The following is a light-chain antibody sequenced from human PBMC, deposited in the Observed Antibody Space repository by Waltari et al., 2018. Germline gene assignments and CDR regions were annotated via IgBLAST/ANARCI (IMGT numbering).Light chain of an antibody. Sequence: EIVLTQSPATLSLSPGERATLSCRASQSVSRSLAWYQQKPGQAPRLLIYDASNRATGIPARFSGSGSGTDFTLTISSLEPEDFAVYYCQQRSNWPPAFGQGTKLEIK. CDR1: QSVSRS. J-gene: IGKJ2*01. CDR2: DAS. V-gene: IGKV3-11*01. CDR3: QQRSNWPPA.